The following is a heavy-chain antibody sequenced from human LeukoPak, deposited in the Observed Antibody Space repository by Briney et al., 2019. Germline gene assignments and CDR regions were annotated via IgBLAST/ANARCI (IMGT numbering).Heavy chain of an antibody. J-gene: IGHJ5*02. Sequence: ASVKVSCKASGYTFTSYYMHWVRQAPGQGLEWMGIINPSGGSTSYAQKFQGRVTMTRDMSTSTVYMELSSLRSEDTAVYYCARDFSHPATVNWFDPWGQGTLVTVSS. CDR2: INPSGGST. V-gene: IGHV1-46*01. CDR3: ARDFSHPATVNWFDP. D-gene: IGHD1-14*01. CDR1: GYTFTSYY.